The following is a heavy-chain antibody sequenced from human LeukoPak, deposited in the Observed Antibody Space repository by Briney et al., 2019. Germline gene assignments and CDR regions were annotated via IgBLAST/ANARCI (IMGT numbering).Heavy chain of an antibody. Sequence: PGGSLRLSCVGSGFTFSNHWMSWVRQAPGKGLEWVANIKQDGSEKSYVDSVKGRFAISRDNVQNSLHLQMNSLRADDTAVYYCARKGGTPDYWGQGTLVTVSS. CDR2: IKQDGSEK. D-gene: IGHD1-1*01. J-gene: IGHJ4*02. CDR1: GFTFSNHW. CDR3: ARKGGTPDY. V-gene: IGHV3-7*05.